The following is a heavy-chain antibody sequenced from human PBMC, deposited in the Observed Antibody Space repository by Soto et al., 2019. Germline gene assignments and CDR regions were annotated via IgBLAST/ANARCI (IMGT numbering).Heavy chain of an antibody. CDR3: VRDSHGDY. CDR2: IDHDGPT. Sequence: EVQRVESGGGLVQPGGSLRLSCAGSGLTFSNYWMHWVRQAPGKGLEWVSRIDHDGPTDYADSVRGRFTISRDNAENTLYLQMYSLRPEDTAVYYCVRDSHGDYWGQGTLVTVSS. J-gene: IGHJ4*02. V-gene: IGHV3-74*01. CDR1: GLTFSNYW.